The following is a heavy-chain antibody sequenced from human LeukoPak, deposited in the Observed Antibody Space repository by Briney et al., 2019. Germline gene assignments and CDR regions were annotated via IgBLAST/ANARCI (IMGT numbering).Heavy chain of an antibody. CDR1: GFTFSSYA. Sequence: GGSLRLSCAPCGFTFSSYAKSWARQSRGRGLECVSANRGSCCSTYCGDSVKGRFTISRDNSKNTLYLQMNSLRAEDTAVYYCANTGNPGSGSYYIGDYYYYGMDVWGQGTTVTVSS. D-gene: IGHD3-10*01. V-gene: IGHV3-23*01. CDR3: ANTGNPGSGSYYIGDYYYYGMDV. CDR2: NRGSCCST. J-gene: IGHJ6*02.